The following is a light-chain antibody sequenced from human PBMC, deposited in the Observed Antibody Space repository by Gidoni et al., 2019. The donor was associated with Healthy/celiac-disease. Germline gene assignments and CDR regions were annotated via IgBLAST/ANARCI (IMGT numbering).Light chain of an antibody. CDR1: KLGDKY. V-gene: IGLV3-1*01. CDR3: QAWDSSTGWV. Sequence: SSELTQPPSVSVSPGQTASITCSGDKLGDKYACWYQQKPGQSPVLVIYQDSKRPSGIPERFSGSNSGNTATLTISGTQAMDEADYYCQAWDSSTGWVFGGGTKLTVL. J-gene: IGLJ3*02. CDR2: QDS.